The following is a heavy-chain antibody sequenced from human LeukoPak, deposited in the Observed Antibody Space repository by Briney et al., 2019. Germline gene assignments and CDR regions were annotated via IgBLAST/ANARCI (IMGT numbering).Heavy chain of an antibody. V-gene: IGHV1-18*01. Sequence: ASVKVSCKASGGTFSSYAISWVRQAPGQGLEWMGGISAYNGNTNYAQKLQGRVTMTTDTSTSTVYMELSSLRSEDTAVYYCAREAITIFGVVRTQTTYGPHRFDPWGQGTLVTVSS. CDR1: GGTFSSYA. D-gene: IGHD3-3*01. CDR3: AREAITIFGVVRTQTTYGPHRFDP. CDR2: ISAYNGNT. J-gene: IGHJ5*02.